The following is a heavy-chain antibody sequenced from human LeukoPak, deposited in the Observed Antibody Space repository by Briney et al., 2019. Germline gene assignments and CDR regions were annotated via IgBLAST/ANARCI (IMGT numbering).Heavy chain of an antibody. J-gene: IGHJ6*02. CDR3: ARKDIVVVPAAIDSHYYYYGMDV. CDR1: GFTFSDYY. D-gene: IGHD2-2*02. CDR2: ISSSGSTI. V-gene: IGHV3-11*01. Sequence: GGSLRLSCAASGFTFSDYYMSWIRQAPGKGLEWVSYISSSGSTIYYADSVKGRFTISRDNAKNSLYLQMNSLRAEDTAVYYCARKDIVVVPAAIDSHYYYYGMDVWGQGTTVTVSS.